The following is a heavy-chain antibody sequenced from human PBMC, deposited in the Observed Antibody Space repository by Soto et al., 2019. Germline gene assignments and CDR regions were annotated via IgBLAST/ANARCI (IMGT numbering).Heavy chain of an antibody. V-gene: IGHV3-23*01. Sequence: GGSLRLSCAASGFTFSSYAMRWVRQAPGKGLEWVSAISGSGGSTYYADSVKGRFTISRDNSKNTLYLQMNSLRAEDTAVYYCATTTHPSRGSSSWYYWGQGTLVTVSS. D-gene: IGHD6-13*01. J-gene: IGHJ4*02. CDR3: ATTTHPSRGSSSWYY. CDR1: GFTFSSYA. CDR2: ISGSGGST.